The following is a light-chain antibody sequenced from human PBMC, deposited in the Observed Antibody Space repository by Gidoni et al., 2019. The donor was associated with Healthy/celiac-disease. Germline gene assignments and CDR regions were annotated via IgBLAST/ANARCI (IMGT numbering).Light chain of an antibody. CDR1: QSVSSSY. J-gene: IGKJ3*01. CDR3: QQYGSSPFT. V-gene: IGKV3-20*01. CDR2: GAS. Sequence: EIVLTQSPGARPLSPGERATLSCRASQSVSSSYLAWYQQKPGQAPRLLIYGASSRATGIPDRFSGSGSGTDFTLTISRLEPEDFAVYYCQQYGSSPFTFGPGTKVDIK.